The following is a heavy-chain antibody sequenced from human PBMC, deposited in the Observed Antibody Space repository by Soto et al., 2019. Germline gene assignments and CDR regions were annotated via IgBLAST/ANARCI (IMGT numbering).Heavy chain of an antibody. CDR1: GYSISIGNY. J-gene: IGHJ4*02. CDR2: IYQSGST. CDR3: ARVLGAPLYYFDY. D-gene: IGHD1-26*01. Sequence: SETLSLTCPVSGYSISIGNYWAWIRQPPGKRLEWIGSIYQSGSTYYNPSLRSRATISVDTSKNQFSLKLSSVTAADTAVYYCARVLGAPLYYFDYWGQGILVTVSS. V-gene: IGHV4-38-2*02.